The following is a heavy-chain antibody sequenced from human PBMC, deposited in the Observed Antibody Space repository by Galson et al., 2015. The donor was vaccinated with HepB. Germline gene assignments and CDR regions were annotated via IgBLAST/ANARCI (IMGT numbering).Heavy chain of an antibody. Sequence: SVTVSCKASGYTFTSYAMHWVRQAPGQRLEWMGWINAGNGNTKYSQKFQGRVTITRDTSASTAYMELSSLRSEDTAVYYCASASSGWLPCDYWGQGTLVTVSS. CDR3: ASASSGWLPCDY. CDR1: GYTFTSYA. V-gene: IGHV1-3*01. J-gene: IGHJ4*02. D-gene: IGHD6-19*01. CDR2: INAGNGNT.